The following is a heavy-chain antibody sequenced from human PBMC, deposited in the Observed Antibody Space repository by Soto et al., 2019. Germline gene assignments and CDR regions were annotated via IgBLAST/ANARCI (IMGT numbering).Heavy chain of an antibody. V-gene: IGHV4-4*02. Sequence: QVQLQESGPGLVKPSGTLSLTCAVSGGSISSSNWWSWVRQPPGKGLEWIGEIYHSGSTNYHPSLKSRVTLSVDKSNNQFSLKLSSVTAADTAVYYCARDRSYGSGKGYYYGMEVWGHGTTVTVSS. D-gene: IGHD3-10*01. CDR1: GGSISSSNW. CDR3: ARDRSYGSGKGYYYGMEV. CDR2: IYHSGST. J-gene: IGHJ6*02.